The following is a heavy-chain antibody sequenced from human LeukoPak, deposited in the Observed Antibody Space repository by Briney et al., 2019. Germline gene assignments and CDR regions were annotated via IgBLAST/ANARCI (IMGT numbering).Heavy chain of an antibody. CDR2: IFYSGNT. D-gene: IGHD3-22*01. Sequence: SETLSLTCTVSGGSFSSYYWSWLRQPPGKGLEWIGYIFYSGNTNYNPSLKSRVTISVDTSKNQFSLKLSSVTAADTAVYYCARVYYDSSGYYPFDYWGQGTLVTVSS. CDR3: ARVYYDSSGYYPFDY. J-gene: IGHJ4*02. V-gene: IGHV4-59*08. CDR1: GGSFSSYY.